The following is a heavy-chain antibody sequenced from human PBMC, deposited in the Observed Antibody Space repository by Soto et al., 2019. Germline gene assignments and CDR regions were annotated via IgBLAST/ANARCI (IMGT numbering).Heavy chain of an antibody. D-gene: IGHD3-22*01. CDR3: SRIPIYDTSGPLDYYYGMDV. J-gene: IGHJ6*02. V-gene: IGHV1-8*01. CDR1: GYTFTSYD. CDR2: MNPNSGNT. Sequence: GASVKVSCKASGYTFTSYDIGWVRQATGQGLEWMGWMNPNSGNTGYAQKFQGRVTMTSHTSIGTAYMELSSLRSEDTAVYFCSRIPIYDTSGPLDYYYGMDVWGQGTTVTVSS.